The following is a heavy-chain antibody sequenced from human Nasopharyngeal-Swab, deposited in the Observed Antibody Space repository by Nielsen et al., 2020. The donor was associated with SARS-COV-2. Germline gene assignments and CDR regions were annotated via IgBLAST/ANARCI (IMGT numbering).Heavy chain of an antibody. CDR2: INHSGGT. V-gene: IGHV4-34*01. Sequence: GSLRLSCAVYGGSFSGYYWSWIRQPPGKGLEWIGEINHSGGTNYNPSLKSRVTISVDTSKNQFSLKLSSVTAADTAVYYCARGGRVDSSGYYSLRKGFDPWGQGTLVTVSS. CDR1: GGSFSGYY. D-gene: IGHD3-22*01. CDR3: ARGGRVDSSGYYSLRKGFDP. J-gene: IGHJ5*02.